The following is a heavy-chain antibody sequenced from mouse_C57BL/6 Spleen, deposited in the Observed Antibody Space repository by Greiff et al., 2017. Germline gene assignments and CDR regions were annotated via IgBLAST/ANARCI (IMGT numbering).Heavy chain of an antibody. V-gene: IGHV1-59*01. Sequence: QVQLQQPGAELVRPGTSVKLSCKASGYTFTSYWMHWVKQRPGQGLEWIGVIDPSDSYTNYNQKFKGKATLTVDTSSSTAYMQLSSLTSEDSAVYYCARGGYGNYEGVDDWGQGTSVTVSS. CDR3: ARGGYGNYEGVDD. J-gene: IGHJ4*01. D-gene: IGHD2-1*01. CDR2: IDPSDSYT. CDR1: GYTFTSYW.